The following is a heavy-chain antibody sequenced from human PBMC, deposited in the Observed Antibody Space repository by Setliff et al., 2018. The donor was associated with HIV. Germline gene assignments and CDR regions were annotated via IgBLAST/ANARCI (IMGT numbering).Heavy chain of an antibody. D-gene: IGHD3-3*01. J-gene: IGHJ6*04. CDR1: GYTFTSYA. CDR2: INAGNGNT. CDR3: ARQGRKFLEWFSPRGPMDV. V-gene: IGHV1-3*01. Sequence: GASVKVSCKASGYTFTSYAMHWVRQAPGQRLEFMGWINAGNGNTKYSQRFQGRVTITIDTSTTTAYMELRSLVSDDTAVYYCARQGRKFLEWFSPRGPMDVWGKGTTVTVSS.